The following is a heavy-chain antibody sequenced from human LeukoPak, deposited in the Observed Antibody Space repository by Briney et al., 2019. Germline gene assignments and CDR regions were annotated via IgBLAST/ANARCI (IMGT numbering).Heavy chain of an antibody. Sequence: SQTLSLTCTVSGDSISSGGYYWSWIRQHPGKGLEWIGYIYFSGSTYYSPSLKSRVTVSVDTSKNQFSLKLSSVTAADTAVYYSARVLSSGGEDWGRFDYWGQGTLVTVSS. V-gene: IGHV4-31*03. CDR1: GDSISSGGYY. CDR3: ARVLSSGGEDWGRFDY. D-gene: IGHD3-16*01. CDR2: IYFSGST. J-gene: IGHJ4*02.